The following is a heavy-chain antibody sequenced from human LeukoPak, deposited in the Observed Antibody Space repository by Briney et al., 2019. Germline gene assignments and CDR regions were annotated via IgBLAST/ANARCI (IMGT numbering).Heavy chain of an antibody. J-gene: IGHJ4*02. CDR2: ISAYNGNT. Sequence: ASVRVSCKASGYTFTSYGITWVRQAPGQGLEWMGWISAYNGNTNYPQKFQGRVTMTTDTSTTTAYMELRSLRSGDTAVYYCARGDYFDSSAYWYVSSEWGEYWGQGTLVTVSS. CDR1: GYTFTSYG. CDR3: ARGDYFDSSAYWYVSSEWGEY. D-gene: IGHD3-22*01. V-gene: IGHV1-18*01.